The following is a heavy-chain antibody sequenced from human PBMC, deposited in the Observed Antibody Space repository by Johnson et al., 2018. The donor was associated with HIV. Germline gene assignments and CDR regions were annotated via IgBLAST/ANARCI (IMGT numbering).Heavy chain of an antibody. Sequence: MLLVESGGDVVRPGGSLRLSCAASGYTFSHYWMSWVRQAPGKGLEWVANINQDGSETYCLDSVKDRFTISRDNAKKFLYLQMTSLRAEDTAVHYCAKDGYRAALDVWGQGTMVTVST. CDR3: AKDGYRAALDV. J-gene: IGHJ3*01. CDR2: INQDGSET. CDR1: GYTFSHYW. V-gene: IGHV3-7*05. D-gene: IGHD5-24*01.